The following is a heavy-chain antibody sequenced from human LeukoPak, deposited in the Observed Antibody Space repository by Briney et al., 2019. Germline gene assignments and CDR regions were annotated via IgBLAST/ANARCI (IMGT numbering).Heavy chain of an antibody. CDR1: GGSISSSSYY. Sequence: PSETLSLTCTVSGGSISSSSYYWGWIRQPPGKGLEGIGSIYYSGSTYYNPSLKSRVTISVDTSKNQFSLKLSSVTAADTAVYYCARGGVTTGDDAFDIWGQGTMVTVSS. CDR2: IYYSGST. CDR3: ARGGVTTGDDAFDI. J-gene: IGHJ3*02. D-gene: IGHD4-17*01. V-gene: IGHV4-39*01.